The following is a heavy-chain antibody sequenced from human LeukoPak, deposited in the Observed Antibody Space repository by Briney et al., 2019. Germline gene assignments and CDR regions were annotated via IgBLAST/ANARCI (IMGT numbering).Heavy chain of an antibody. CDR2: IYYNGRT. J-gene: IGHJ3*02. CDR3: ARTSGYSGYVDAFDI. D-gene: IGHD5-12*01. Sequence: SETLSLTCTVSGGSISSTSYYWAWIRQPPGKGLEWIGAIYYNGRTFYNPSLESRVTMSVDTSKNQFSLKLSSVTAADTAVYYCARTSGYSGYVDAFDIWGQGTMVTVFS. CDR1: GGSISSTSYY. V-gene: IGHV4-39*01.